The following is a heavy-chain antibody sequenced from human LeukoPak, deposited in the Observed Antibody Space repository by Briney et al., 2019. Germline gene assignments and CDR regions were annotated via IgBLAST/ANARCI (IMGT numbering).Heavy chain of an antibody. CDR3: ARVGPRWRSNLRTPYYFDY. CDR1: GGTFSSYA. J-gene: IGHJ4*02. V-gene: IGHV1-69*05. Sequence: SVKVSCKASGGTFSSYAISWVRQAPGQGLEWMGGIIPIFGTANYAQKFQGRVTITTDESTSTAYMELSSLRSEDTAVDYCARVGPRWRSNLRTPYYFDYWGQGTLVTVSS. D-gene: IGHD4-23*01. CDR2: IIPIFGTA.